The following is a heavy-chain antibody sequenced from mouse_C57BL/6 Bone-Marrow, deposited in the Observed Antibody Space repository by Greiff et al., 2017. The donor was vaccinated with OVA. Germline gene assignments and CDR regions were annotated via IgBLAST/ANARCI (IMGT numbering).Heavy chain of an antibody. V-gene: IGHV1-55*01. J-gene: IGHJ2*02. CDR2: IYTGSGST. Sequence: QVQLKQPGAELVKPGDSVKMSCKASGYTFTSYWITWVKQRPGQGLEWIGDIYTGSGSTYYNEKFKSKVTLTVDTSSSTAYMQLSSLTSEDSAVYYCARGGYLDYWGQGTSLTVSS. CDR3: ARGGYLDY. CDR1: GYTFTSYW.